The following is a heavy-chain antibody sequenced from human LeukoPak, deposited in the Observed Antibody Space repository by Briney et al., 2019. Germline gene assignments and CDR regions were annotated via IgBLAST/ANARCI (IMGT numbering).Heavy chain of an antibody. V-gene: IGHV1-8*01. CDR3: ARSAVRGKTSPIKRGYSYGYGYGMDV. J-gene: IGHJ6*02. CDR2: MNPNSGNT. D-gene: IGHD5-18*01. CDR1: GYTFTSYD. Sequence: ASVKVSCKASGYTFTSYDINWVRQATGQGLEWMGWMNPNSGNTGYAQKFQGRVTMTRNTSISTAYMELSSLRSEDTAVYYCARSAVRGKTSPIKRGYSYGYGYGMDVWGQGTTVTVSS.